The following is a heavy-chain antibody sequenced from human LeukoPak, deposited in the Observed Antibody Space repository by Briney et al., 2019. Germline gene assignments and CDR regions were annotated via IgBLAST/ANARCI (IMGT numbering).Heavy chain of an antibody. CDR3: ARDLGLDSYGWFGESSIGESY. D-gene: IGHD3-10*01. CDR1: GYTFTGYY. CDR2: INPNSGGT. J-gene: IGHJ4*02. Sequence: GASVKVSCKASGYTFTGYYMHWVRQAPGQGLEWMGWINPNSGGTNYAQKFQGRVTMTRDTSISTAYMELSRLRSDDTAVYYCARDLGLDSYGWFGESSIGESYWGQGTLVTVSS. V-gene: IGHV1-2*02.